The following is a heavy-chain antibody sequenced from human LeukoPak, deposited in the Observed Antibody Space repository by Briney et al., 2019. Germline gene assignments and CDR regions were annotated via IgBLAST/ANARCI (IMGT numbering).Heavy chain of an antibody. CDR1: GFTFRTYS. V-gene: IGHV3-21*01. J-gene: IGHJ6*03. CDR3: ARGLVVVPSAIRTYHYYYMDV. Sequence: PGGSLRLSCAASGFTFRTYSMNWVRQAPGKGLEWVSSISHGSTYIYYADSVKGRFTISRDNAENSLFLQINSLRADDTAVYYCARGLVVVPSAIRTYHYYYMDVWGKGTTVTVSS. D-gene: IGHD2-2*02. CDR2: ISHGSTYI.